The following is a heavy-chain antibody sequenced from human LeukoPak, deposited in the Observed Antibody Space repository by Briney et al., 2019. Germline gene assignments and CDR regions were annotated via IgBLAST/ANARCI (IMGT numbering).Heavy chain of an antibody. Sequence: GGSLRLSCAASGFTFSDHYMDWVRQAPGKGREGVVRTRNKPKGYTTEYAASVRGKSTISRDDSKNSLYLQMSSLKTEDTAVYYCTRGATEATRYYYGLDVWGQGTTVTVSS. J-gene: IGHJ6*02. V-gene: IGHV3-72*01. CDR2: TRNKPKGYTT. D-gene: IGHD5-12*01. CDR1: GFTFSDHY. CDR3: TRGATEATRYYYGLDV.